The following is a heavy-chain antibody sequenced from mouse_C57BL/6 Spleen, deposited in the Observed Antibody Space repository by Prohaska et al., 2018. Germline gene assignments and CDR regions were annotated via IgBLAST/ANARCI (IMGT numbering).Heavy chain of an antibody. Sequence: EVQLLETGGGLVQPGGSRGLSCEGSGFTFSGFWMSWVRQTPGKTLEWIGDINSDVSAINYALPIQDRFTYVREKKKSTRYLEMGNVLSEDTDTYWCMRYGNYWYFDVWGTGTTVTVSS. CDR3: MRYGNYWYFDV. V-gene: IGHV11-2*01. CDR2: INSDVSAI. J-gene: IGHJ1*03. D-gene: IGHD2-1*01. CDR1: GFTFSGFW.